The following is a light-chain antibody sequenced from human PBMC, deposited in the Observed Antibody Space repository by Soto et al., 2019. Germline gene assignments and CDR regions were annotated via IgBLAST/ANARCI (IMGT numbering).Light chain of an antibody. CDR1: SGSIASNY. Sequence: NFMLTQPPSVSGAPGKRVTMSCTRSSGSIASNYVQWFQLRPGSAPTTVIQDDSQRPSGVPDRFFGSIDRSSDSAFLTIPGVQAEDDAYYFCDAYDNSSWVFGGGTKLTVL. V-gene: IGLV6-57*03. J-gene: IGLJ3*02. CDR2: DDS. CDR3: DAYDNSSWV.